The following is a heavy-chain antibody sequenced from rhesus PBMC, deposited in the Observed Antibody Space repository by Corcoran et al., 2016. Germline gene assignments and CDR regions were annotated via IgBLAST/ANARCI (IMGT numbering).Heavy chain of an antibody. CDR3: AKNRGIGWFGYGLDS. V-gene: IGHV4-173*01. Sequence: QVQLQESGPGLVKPSETLSLTCTVSGDSISSRLCNWVRQPPGKGLEWIGRISGSDGRTEYNPSLKSRVTISTDTSKNQVSLNLNSVTAADTAVYFCAKNRGIGWFGYGLDSWGQGVLVTVSS. CDR2: ISGSDGRT. CDR1: GDSISSRL. J-gene: IGHJ6*01. D-gene: IGHD6-31*01.